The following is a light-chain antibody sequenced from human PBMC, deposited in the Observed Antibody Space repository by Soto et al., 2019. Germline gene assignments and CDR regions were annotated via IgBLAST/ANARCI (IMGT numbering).Light chain of an antibody. CDR1: KNVNIY. CDR3: QQRNNWPSTT. V-gene: IGKV3-11*01. CDR2: NAF. Sequence: EIVFTQSPATLSLSRGERATLSCRVSKNVNIYLAWYQQKPGQAPRLLINNAFYRANGIPARFSGSGSGTDFTLTISSLEPEDFAVYYCQQRNNWPSTTFGPGTKVD. J-gene: IGKJ3*01.